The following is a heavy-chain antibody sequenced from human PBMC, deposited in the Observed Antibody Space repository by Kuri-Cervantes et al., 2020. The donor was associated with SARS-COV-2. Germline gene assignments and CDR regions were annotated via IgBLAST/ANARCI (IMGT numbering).Heavy chain of an antibody. J-gene: IGHJ3*02. Sequence: GESLKISCAASGFTFSDYYMNWVRQAPGKGLEWVSSISSSSTIYYADSVKGRFTISRDNAKNSLYLQMNSLRAEDTAVYYCARVFWGSGAFDIWAKGQWSPSPQ. CDR3: ARVFWGSGAFDI. CDR2: ISSSSTI. D-gene: IGHD7-27*01. CDR1: GFTFSDYY. V-gene: IGHV3-69-1*02.